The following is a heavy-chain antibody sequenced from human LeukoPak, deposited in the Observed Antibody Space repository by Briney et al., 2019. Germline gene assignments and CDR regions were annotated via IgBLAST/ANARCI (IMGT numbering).Heavy chain of an antibody. CDR3: ARRSVVVAATGFDP. Sequence: GASVKVSCKAADYTFSIYGICWVRQAPGQGLEWMGWISAYNGNTNYAQKLQGRVTMTTDTSTSTAYMELRSLRSDDTAVYYCARRSVVVAATGFDPWGQGTLVTVSS. J-gene: IGHJ5*02. CDR2: ISAYNGNT. D-gene: IGHD2-15*01. V-gene: IGHV1-18*01. CDR1: DYTFSIYG.